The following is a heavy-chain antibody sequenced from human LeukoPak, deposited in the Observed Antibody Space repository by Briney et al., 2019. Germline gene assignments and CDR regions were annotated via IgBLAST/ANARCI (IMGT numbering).Heavy chain of an antibody. CDR1: KYTFTSYY. Sequence: ASVKVSCKASKYTFTSYYMHWVRQAPGQGLEWVGIINPSGGSTSYAQKFQGRVTMTRDTSTSTVYMELSSLRSEDTAVYYCARDRLEDYYYYGMDVWAKGPRSPSP. CDR3: ARDRLEDYYYYGMDV. CDR2: INPSGGST. D-gene: IGHD6-25*01. V-gene: IGHV1-46*01. J-gene: IGHJ6*02.